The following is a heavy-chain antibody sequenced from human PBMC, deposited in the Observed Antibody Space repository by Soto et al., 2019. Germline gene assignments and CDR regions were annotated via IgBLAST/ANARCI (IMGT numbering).Heavy chain of an antibody. CDR2: IYYSGST. D-gene: IGHD2-15*01. J-gene: IGHJ5*02. CDR3: ASAPLYCSGGSCRDNWFDP. V-gene: IGHV4-39*01. Sequence: SETLSLTCTVSGGSISSSSYYWGWIRQPPGKGLEWIGSIYYSGSTYYNPSLKSRVTISVDTSKNQFSLKLSSVTAADTAVYYCASAPLYCSGGSCRDNWFDPWGQGTLVTVSS. CDR1: GGSISSSSYY.